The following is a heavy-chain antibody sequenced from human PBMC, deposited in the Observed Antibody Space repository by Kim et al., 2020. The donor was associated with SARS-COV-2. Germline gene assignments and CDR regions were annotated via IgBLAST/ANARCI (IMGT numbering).Heavy chain of an antibody. CDR2: DT. V-gene: IGHV5-51*01. CDR3: ARSSSYWFDY. D-gene: IGHD2-15*01. J-gene: IGHJ4*02. Sequence: DTRYSPSCQGQVTISADKSISTAYLQWSSLKASDTAMYYCARSSSYWFDYWGQGTLVTVSS.